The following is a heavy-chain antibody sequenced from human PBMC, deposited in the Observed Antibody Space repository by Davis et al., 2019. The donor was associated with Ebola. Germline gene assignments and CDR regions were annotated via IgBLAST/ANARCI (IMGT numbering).Heavy chain of an antibody. CDR1: GFTFRSYW. V-gene: IGHV3-7*01. Sequence: PGGSLRLSCAASGFTFRSYWMSWVRQAPGKGLEWVAKIKEDGSEKLEVDSVKGRFTISRGNAKDSLYLHMNSLRAEDTAVYYCARDMISGWKFDYWGQGSLVTVSS. D-gene: IGHD6-19*01. CDR2: IKEDGSEK. J-gene: IGHJ4*02. CDR3: ARDMISGWKFDY.